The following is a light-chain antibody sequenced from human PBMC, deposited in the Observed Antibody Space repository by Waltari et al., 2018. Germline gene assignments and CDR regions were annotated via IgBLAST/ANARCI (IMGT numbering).Light chain of an antibody. J-gene: IGKJ4*01. CDR2: DTS. CDR1: QSVSSY. CDR3: QQRNSWPLT. V-gene: IGKV3-11*01. Sequence: EIVLTQSPATLSLSPGERPNLACRASQSVSSYLAWYQQKPGQAPRLPIYDTSNRATGIPARFSGSGSGTDFTLTISSLEPEDFAVYYCQQRNSWPLTFGGGTKVEIK.